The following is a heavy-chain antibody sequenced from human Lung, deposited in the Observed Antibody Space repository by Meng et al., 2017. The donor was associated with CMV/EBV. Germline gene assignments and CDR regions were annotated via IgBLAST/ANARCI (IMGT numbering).Heavy chain of an antibody. CDR3: ARASYGSGSPLGESWFDP. D-gene: IGHD3-10*01. V-gene: IGHV4-31*03. CDR2: IHSSGST. CDR1: GGSISSGGYY. Sequence: VPLQEPVPALVKTPEPVSLTCPVSGGSISSGGYYWSWIRQHPGKGLEWIGYIHSSGSTYYNPSLRSRLTISVDTSKNQFSLKLSSVTAADTAVYYCARASYGSGSPLGESWFDPWGQGTLVTVSS. J-gene: IGHJ5*02.